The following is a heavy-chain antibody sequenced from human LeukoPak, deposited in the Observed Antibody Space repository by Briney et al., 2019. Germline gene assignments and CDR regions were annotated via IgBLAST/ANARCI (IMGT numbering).Heavy chain of an antibody. D-gene: IGHD6-6*01. CDR1: GYSFTNYW. CDR2: IYPSDSDT. Sequence: GESLKISCKGSGYSFTNYWIGWVRQMPGKGLEWMGIIYPSDSDTRYSPSFQGQVTISADKSISTAYLQWSSLKASDTAMYYCARRSISFQTDAFDIWGQGTMVTVSS. V-gene: IGHV5-51*01. J-gene: IGHJ3*02. CDR3: ARRSISFQTDAFDI.